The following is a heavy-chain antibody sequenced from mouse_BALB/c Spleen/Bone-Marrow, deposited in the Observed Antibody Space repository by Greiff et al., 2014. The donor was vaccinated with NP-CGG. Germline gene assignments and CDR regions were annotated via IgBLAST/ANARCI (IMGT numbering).Heavy chain of an antibody. CDR2: INPYNDGT. J-gene: IGHJ3*01. CDR3: ARRGYRYDGFAY. D-gene: IGHD2-14*01. Sequence: VQLQQPGPELVKPGASVKMSCKASGYTFTSYVMHWVKQKPGQGLEWIGYINPYNDGTKYNEKFKGKATLTSDKSSSTAYMELSSLTSKDAAVYYCARRGYRYDGFAYWGQGTLVTVSA. CDR1: GYTFTSYV. V-gene: IGHV1-14*01.